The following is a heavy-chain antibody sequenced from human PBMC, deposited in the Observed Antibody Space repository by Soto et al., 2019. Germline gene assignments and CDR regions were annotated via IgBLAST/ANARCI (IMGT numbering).Heavy chain of an antibody. CDR3: AKIYCSSSSCPFGMDV. CDR1: GFTFSSYA. V-gene: IGHV3-23*01. D-gene: IGHD2-2*01. CDR2: ISGSGGST. J-gene: IGHJ6*02. Sequence: EVQLLESGGGLVQPGGSLRLSCAASGFTFSSYAMSWVRQAPGKELEWVSAISGSGGSTYYADSVKGRFPISRDYSKNTLYLQMNSLRGDDTAVYYCAKIYCSSSSCPFGMDVWGQGTTVTVSS.